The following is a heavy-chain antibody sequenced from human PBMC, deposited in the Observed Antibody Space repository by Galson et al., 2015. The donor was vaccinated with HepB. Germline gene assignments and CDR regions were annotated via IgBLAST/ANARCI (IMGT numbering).Heavy chain of an antibody. Sequence: SLRLSCAASGFTFSSYAMSWVRQAPGKGLEWVSAISGSGGSTYYADFVKGRFTISRDNSKNTLYLQMNSLRAEDTAVYYCAKTGASGDDAYDIWGQGTMVTVSS. CDR1: GFTFSSYA. D-gene: IGHD6-19*01. J-gene: IGHJ3*02. CDR2: ISGSGGST. V-gene: IGHV3-23*01. CDR3: AKTGASGDDAYDI.